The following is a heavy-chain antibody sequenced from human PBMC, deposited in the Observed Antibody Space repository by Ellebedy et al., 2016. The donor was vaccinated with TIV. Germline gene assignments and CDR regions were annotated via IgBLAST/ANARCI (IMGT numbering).Heavy chain of an antibody. Sequence: MPSETLSLTCSVSGVSISDYYWSWIRQPPGQGLEWIGYVYYTGSTNYNPSLRSRVTLAVDTPKNEFSLKLSSVTTADTAIYYCARDGVEDYFDYWGQGLLVTVSS. J-gene: IGHJ4*02. CDR2: VYYTGST. D-gene: IGHD3-10*01. V-gene: IGHV4-59*01. CDR3: ARDGVEDYFDY. CDR1: GVSISDYY.